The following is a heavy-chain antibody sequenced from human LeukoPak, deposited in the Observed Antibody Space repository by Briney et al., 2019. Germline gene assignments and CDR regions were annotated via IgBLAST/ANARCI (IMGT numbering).Heavy chain of an antibody. CDR2: IYSSGST. CDR1: GGSINSYY. J-gene: IGHJ4*02. CDR3: ARGGKATVVTM. V-gene: IGHV4-4*07. Sequence: SETLSLTCTVSGGSINSYYWSWIRQPAGKGLEWIGRIYSSGSTNYNPSLKSRVSMSVDTSKNQFSLKLTSVTAADTAVYYCARGGKATVVTMWGQGIMVTVSS. D-gene: IGHD4-23*01.